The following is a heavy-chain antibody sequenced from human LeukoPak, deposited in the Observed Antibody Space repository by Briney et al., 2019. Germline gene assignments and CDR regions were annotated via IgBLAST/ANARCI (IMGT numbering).Heavy chain of an antibody. D-gene: IGHD6-19*01. Sequence: GGSLRLSCAASGFTFSSYSMNWVRQAPGKGLEWVSSISSSSSYIYHADSVKGRFTISRDNAKNSLYLQMNSLRAEDTAVYYCARIAVAYDAFDIWGQGTMVTVSS. CDR1: GFTFSSYS. V-gene: IGHV3-21*01. J-gene: IGHJ3*02. CDR3: ARIAVAYDAFDI. CDR2: ISSSSSYI.